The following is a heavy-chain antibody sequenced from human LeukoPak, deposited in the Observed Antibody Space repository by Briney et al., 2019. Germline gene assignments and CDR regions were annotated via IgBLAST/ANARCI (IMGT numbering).Heavy chain of an antibody. CDR1: GGSISSSSYY. CDR3: ARDEDYYDSSGYRNWFDP. V-gene: IGHV4-61*02. D-gene: IGHD3-22*01. CDR2: IYTSGST. J-gene: IGHJ5*02. Sequence: SETLSLTCIVSGGSISSSSYYWSWIRQPAGKGLEWIGRIYTSGSTNYNPSLKSRVTISVDTSKNQFSLKLSSVTAADTAVYYCARDEDYYDSSGYRNWFDPWGQGTLVTVSS.